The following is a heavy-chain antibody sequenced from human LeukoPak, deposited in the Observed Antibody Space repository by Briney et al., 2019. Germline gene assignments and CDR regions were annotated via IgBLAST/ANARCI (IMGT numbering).Heavy chain of an antibody. CDR1: GFTFSSYG. Sequence: GRSLRLSCAASGFTFSSYGMHWVRQAPGKGLEWVAVISYDGSNKYYADSVKGRFTISRDNSKNTLYLQMNSLRADDTALYYCARDLYYDGSGGDLWGRGTLVTVSS. J-gene: IGHJ2*01. V-gene: IGHV3-30*03. CDR2: ISYDGSNK. D-gene: IGHD3-22*01. CDR3: ARDLYYDGSGGDL.